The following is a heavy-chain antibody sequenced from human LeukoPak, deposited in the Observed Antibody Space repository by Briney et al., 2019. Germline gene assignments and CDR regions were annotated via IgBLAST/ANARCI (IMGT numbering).Heavy chain of an antibody. V-gene: IGHV3-66*02. Sequence: GGSLRLSCAASGFTVSSNHMIWVRRAPGKGPEWVSVLYSGGSTYYADSVKGRFTISRDNSKNTLYLQMNSLRPEDTAVYHCAAGLTLWNYFDFWGQGTLVTVSS. D-gene: IGHD3-10*01. CDR1: GFTVSSNH. CDR3: AAGLTLWNYFDF. J-gene: IGHJ4*02. CDR2: LYSGGST.